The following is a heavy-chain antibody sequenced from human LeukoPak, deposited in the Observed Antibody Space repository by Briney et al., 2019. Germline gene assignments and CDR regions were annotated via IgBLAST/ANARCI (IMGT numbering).Heavy chain of an antibody. Sequence: GGSLRLSCAASGFTFSSYAMSWVRQAPGKGLEWVGNIKQDGSEEYYGDSVKGRFTISRDNAKNSLYLQMNSLRAEDTAVYYCAKDSSDYCSGGSCKSSRSPFDYWGQGTLVTVSS. CDR3: AKDSSDYCSGGSCKSSRSPFDY. V-gene: IGHV3-7*01. J-gene: IGHJ4*02. D-gene: IGHD2-15*01. CDR1: GFTFSSYA. CDR2: IKQDGSEE.